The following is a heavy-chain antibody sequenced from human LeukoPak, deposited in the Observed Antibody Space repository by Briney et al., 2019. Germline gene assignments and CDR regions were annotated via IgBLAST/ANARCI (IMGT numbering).Heavy chain of an antibody. CDR3: ARLAEAGFDQ. CDR1: GFTFSRYW. CDR2: IKQDGSDI. D-gene: IGHD6-13*01. V-gene: IGHV3-7*01. J-gene: IGHJ4*02. Sequence: SGRCLRLSCAASGFTFSRYWMSWVRQAPGKGLQWVANIKQDGSDIYYVDSVRGRFIISRDNAENSLHLQMNGLRAEDTAVYFCARLAEAGFDQWGQGTLVTVSS.